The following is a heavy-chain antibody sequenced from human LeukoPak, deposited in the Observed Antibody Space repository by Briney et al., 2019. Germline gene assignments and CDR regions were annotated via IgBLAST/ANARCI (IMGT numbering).Heavy chain of an antibody. D-gene: IGHD3/OR15-3a*01. CDR1: GVSISSSNSY. J-gene: IGHJ4*02. CDR2: IYYSGNT. Sequence: PSETLSLTCTVSGVSISSSNSYRGWIRQPPGKGLEWIGSIYYSGNTYYNASLKSQVSISIDTSKNQFSLRLTSVTAADTAAYYCARQTGSGLFILPGGQGTLVTVSS. V-gene: IGHV4-39*01. CDR3: ARQTGSGLFILP.